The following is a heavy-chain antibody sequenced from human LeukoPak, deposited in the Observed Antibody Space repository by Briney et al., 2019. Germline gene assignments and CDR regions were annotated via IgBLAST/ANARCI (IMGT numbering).Heavy chain of an antibody. D-gene: IGHD5-24*01. V-gene: IGHV1-8*02. Sequence: ASVKVSCKASGYTFKNYDINWVRQATGQGLEWMGWMNPNSGNTGFAQKFQDRVSMTRDTSINTAYMELTSLRSGDTAVYYCARATPGGLHGYSFDYWGEGTVVTVYS. CDR1: GYTFKNYD. CDR2: MNPNSGNT. J-gene: IGHJ4*02. CDR3: ARATPGGLHGYSFDY.